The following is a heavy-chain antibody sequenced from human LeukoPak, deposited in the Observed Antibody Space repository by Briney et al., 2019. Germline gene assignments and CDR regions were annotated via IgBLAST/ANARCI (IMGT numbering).Heavy chain of an antibody. Sequence: PSETLSLTCTVSGGSISSGNYYWSWIRQPAGKGLEWIGRIYSSGSTNYNPSLKSRVTISVDTSKNQFSLKVTSVTAADTAVYYCARLPGCSGADCFRAFDIWGQGTMVTVSS. J-gene: IGHJ3*02. CDR3: ARLPGCSGADCFRAFDI. CDR2: IYSSGST. D-gene: IGHD2-21*02. CDR1: GGSISSGNYY. V-gene: IGHV4-61*02.